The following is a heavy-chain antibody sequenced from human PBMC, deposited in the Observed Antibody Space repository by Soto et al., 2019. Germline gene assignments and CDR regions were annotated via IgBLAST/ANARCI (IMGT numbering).Heavy chain of an antibody. V-gene: IGHV3-53*01. J-gene: IGHJ3*02. CDR3: ARNYVSTAGGAFDI. CDR1: GFTVSSNY. Sequence: EVQLVESGGGLIQPGGSLRLSCAASGFTVSSNYMNWVRQAPGKGLEWVSVIYSDGSTYYADSVKGRFTISRDNSKNTLYLQMNSLRAEDTAVYYCARNYVSTAGGAFDIWGQGTMVTVSS. CDR2: IYSDGST. D-gene: IGHD3-22*01.